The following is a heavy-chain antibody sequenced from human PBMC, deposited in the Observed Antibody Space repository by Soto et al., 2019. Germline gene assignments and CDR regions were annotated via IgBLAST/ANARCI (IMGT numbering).Heavy chain of an antibody. CDR2: IIPILGIA. V-gene: IGHV1-69*04. Sequence: ASVKVSCKASGGTFSSYTISWVRQAPGQGLEWMGRIIPILGIANYAQKFQGRVTITADKSTSTAYMELSSLRSEDTAVYYCAREVQGITIFGVGTDYYYYYMDVWGKGTTVTVSS. CDR1: GGTFSSYT. J-gene: IGHJ6*03. D-gene: IGHD3-3*01. CDR3: AREVQGITIFGVGTDYYYYYMDV.